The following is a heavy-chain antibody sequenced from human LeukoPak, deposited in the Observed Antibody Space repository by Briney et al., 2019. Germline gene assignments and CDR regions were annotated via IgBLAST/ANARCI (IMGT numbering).Heavy chain of an antibody. D-gene: IGHD1-7*01. J-gene: IGHJ3*02. CDR3: ARDFLELRGKGENAFDI. Sequence: GGSLRLSCAASGFTFSSYSMNWVRQAPGKGLEWVSSISSSSSYIYYADSVKGRFTISRDNAKNSLYLQMNSLRAEDTAVYYCARDFLELRGKGENAFDIWGQGTMVTVST. CDR2: ISSSSSYI. CDR1: GFTFSSYS. V-gene: IGHV3-21*01.